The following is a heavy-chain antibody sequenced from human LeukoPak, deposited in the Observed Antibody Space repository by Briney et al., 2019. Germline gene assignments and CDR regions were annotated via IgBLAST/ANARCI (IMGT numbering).Heavy chain of an antibody. D-gene: IGHD6-13*01. Sequence: TSETLSLTCAVYGGSFSGEYWSWIREPPGKGMEWIGEINHSGSTNYNPSLKSRVTISVDRSKNQMSLKLSSVTAADTAVYYCARCLGFRIGSSWYPDAFDIWGQGTMVTVSS. CDR2: INHSGST. V-gene: IGHV4-34*01. J-gene: IGHJ3*02. CDR3: ARCLGFRIGSSWYPDAFDI. CDR1: GGSFSGEY.